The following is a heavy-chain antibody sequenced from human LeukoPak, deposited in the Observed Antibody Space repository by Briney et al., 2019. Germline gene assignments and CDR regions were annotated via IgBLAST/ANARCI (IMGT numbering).Heavy chain of an antibody. J-gene: IGHJ4*02. CDR2: IYYSGTT. CDR3: ARGVYIAAAQYAY. Sequence: SEALSLTCTVSGGSISSYYWSWIRQPTGKGLEWIGYIYYSGTTNYNPSLKSRVTISVDTSKNQFSLKLSSVTAADTAVYYCARGVYIAAAQYAYWGQGTLVTVSS. CDR1: GGSISSYY. D-gene: IGHD6-13*01. V-gene: IGHV4-59*01.